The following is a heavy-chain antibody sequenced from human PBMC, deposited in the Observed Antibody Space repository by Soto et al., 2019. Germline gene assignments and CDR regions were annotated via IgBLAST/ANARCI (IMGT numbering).Heavy chain of an antibody. CDR3: ATDRPSTYYYDSSGFQFDY. CDR2: FDPEDGET. Sequence: ASVKVSCKVSGYTLTELSMHWVRQAPGKGLEWMGGFDPEDGETIYAQKFQGRVTMTEDTSTDTAYMELSSLRSEDTAVYYCATDRPSTYYYDSSGFQFDYWGQGTLVTVSS. V-gene: IGHV1-24*01. J-gene: IGHJ4*02. D-gene: IGHD3-22*01. CDR1: GYTLTELS.